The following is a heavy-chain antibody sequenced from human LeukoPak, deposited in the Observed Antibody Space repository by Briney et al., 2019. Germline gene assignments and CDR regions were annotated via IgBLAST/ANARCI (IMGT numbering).Heavy chain of an antibody. V-gene: IGHV3-23*01. CDR2: LSDSGASK. Sequence: GGSLRLSCAASGFTFSSYAMTWVRQAPGKGLEWVSALSDSGASKYYADSVKGRFTISRDNSKNTLYLQMNSLRAEDTAVYYCAKAGLRFLEWLFSYYFDYWGQGTLVTVSS. J-gene: IGHJ4*02. D-gene: IGHD3-3*01. CDR3: AKAGLRFLEWLFSYYFDY. CDR1: GFTFSSYA.